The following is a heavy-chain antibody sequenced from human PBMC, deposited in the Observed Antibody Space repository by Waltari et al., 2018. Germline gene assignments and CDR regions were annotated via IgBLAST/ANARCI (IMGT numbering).Heavy chain of an antibody. Sequence: QVQLVESGGGVVQPGRSLRLSCAASGFTFSSYAMHCVRHAPGTGLEWVAVISYDGSNKYYADSVKGRFTISRDNSKNTLYLQMNSLRAEDTAVYYCARDSGAILWNYDFWSGYSQYNWFDPWGQGTLVTVSS. D-gene: IGHD3-3*01. V-gene: IGHV3-30-3*01. CDR2: ISYDGSNK. CDR3: ARDSGAILWNYDFWSGYSQYNWFDP. CDR1: GFTFSSYA. J-gene: IGHJ5*02.